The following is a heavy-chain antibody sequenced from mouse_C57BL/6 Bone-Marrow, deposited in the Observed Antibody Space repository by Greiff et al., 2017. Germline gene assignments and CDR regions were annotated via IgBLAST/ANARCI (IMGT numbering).Heavy chain of an antibody. CDR3: ARWPSTGTWFAY. V-gene: IGHV1-55*01. J-gene: IGHJ3*01. D-gene: IGHD4-1*02. Sequence: QVQLQQPGAELVKPGASVKMSCKASGYTFTSYWITWVKQRPGQGLEWIGDIYPGSGSTNYNEKFKSKATLTVDTSSSTAYMQLSSLTSEDSAVYYCARWPSTGTWFAYWGQGTLVTVSA. CDR1: GYTFTSYW. CDR2: IYPGSGST.